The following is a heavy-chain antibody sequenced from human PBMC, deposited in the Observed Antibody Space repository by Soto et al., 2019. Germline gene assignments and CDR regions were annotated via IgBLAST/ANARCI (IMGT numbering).Heavy chain of an antibody. CDR3: AHIFRGGASPGIAVAGTVMIYRNDAFDI. CDR1: GFSLSTSGVG. CDR2: IYWDDDK. Sequence: SGPTLVNPTQTLTLTCTFSGFSLSTSGVGVGWIRQPPGKALEWLALIYWDDDKRYSPSLKSRLTITKDTSKNQVVLTMTNMDPVDTATYYCAHIFRGGASPGIAVAGTVMIYRNDAFDIWGQGTMVTVSS. D-gene: IGHD6-19*01. J-gene: IGHJ3*02. V-gene: IGHV2-5*02.